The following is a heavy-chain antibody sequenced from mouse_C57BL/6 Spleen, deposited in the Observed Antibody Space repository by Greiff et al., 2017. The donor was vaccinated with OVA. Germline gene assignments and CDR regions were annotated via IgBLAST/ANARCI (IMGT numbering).Heavy chain of an antibody. CDR1: GYTFTSYW. D-gene: IGHD3-2*02. Sequence: QVQLKQPGAELVKPGASVKLSCKASGYTFTSYWMQWVKQRPGQGLEWIGEIDPSDSYTNYNQKFKGKATLTVDTSSSTAYMQLSSLTSEDSAVYYCARRESSGYDFWGQGTTLTVSS. CDR2: IDPSDSYT. J-gene: IGHJ2*01. CDR3: ARRESSGYDF. V-gene: IGHV1-50*01.